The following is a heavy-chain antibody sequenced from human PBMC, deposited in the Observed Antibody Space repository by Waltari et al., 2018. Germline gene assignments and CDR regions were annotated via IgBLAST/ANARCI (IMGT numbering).Heavy chain of an antibody. CDR3: TTVGATLHF. CDR2: INTKGGGI. J-gene: IGHJ4*02. Sequence: EMQLVESGGGLVQPGGSLRLSCAASGFSFSIYSMHWVRQAPGKGLVWVARINTKGGGIVYADSVEGRFTISRDNAKNTLYLQMNNLKAEDTAVYYCTTVGATLHFWGQGTLVTVSS. V-gene: IGHV3-74*01. D-gene: IGHD1-26*01. CDR1: GFSFSIYS.